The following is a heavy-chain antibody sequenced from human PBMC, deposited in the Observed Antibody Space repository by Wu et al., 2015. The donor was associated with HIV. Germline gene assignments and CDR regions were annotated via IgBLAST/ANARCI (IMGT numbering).Heavy chain of an antibody. J-gene: IGHJ6*02. CDR1: GYTFSNYY. Sequence: QVQLVQSGAEVKKPGASVKVSCKASGYTFSNYYMHWVRQAPGQGLQWMGMINPNGGSTSYAQKFQGRVTMTRDTSTSTVYMELSSLRSEDTAVYYCARLTQLYYYGMDVWGQGP. CDR3: ARLTQLYYYGMDV. V-gene: IGHV1-46*01. CDR2: INPNGGST. D-gene: IGHD1-1*01.